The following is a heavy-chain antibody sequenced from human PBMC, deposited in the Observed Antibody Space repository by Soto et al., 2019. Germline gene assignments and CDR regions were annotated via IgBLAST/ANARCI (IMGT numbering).Heavy chain of an antibody. J-gene: IGHJ6*03. D-gene: IGHD3-10*01. CDR2: IYPGDSDT. CDR1: GYSFTSYW. V-gene: IGHV5-51*01. CDR3: ARGKRTYYYGSGDNPYYYYYYMDV. Sequence: GASLKICCKGSGYSFTSYWICWVRQMPGKGLEWMGIIYPGDSDTRYSPSFQGQVTISADKSISTAYLQWSSLKASDTAMYYCARGKRTYYYGSGDNPYYYYYYMDVWGKGTTVTVSS.